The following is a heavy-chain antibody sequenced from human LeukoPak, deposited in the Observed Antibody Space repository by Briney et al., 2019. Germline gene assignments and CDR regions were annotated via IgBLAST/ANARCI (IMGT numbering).Heavy chain of an antibody. J-gene: IGHJ3*02. CDR2: IWYDGSNK. D-gene: IGHD3-10*01. CDR1: GFTFSSYA. Sequence: GGSLRLSCAASGFTFSSYAMHWVRQAPGKGLEWVAVIWYDGSNKYYADSVKGRFTISRDNSKNTLYLQMNSLRAEDAAVYYCTNDYYGSGSYYNAWANDIWGGGPVVTVSS. V-gene: IGHV3-33*06. CDR3: TNDYYGSGSYYNAWANDI.